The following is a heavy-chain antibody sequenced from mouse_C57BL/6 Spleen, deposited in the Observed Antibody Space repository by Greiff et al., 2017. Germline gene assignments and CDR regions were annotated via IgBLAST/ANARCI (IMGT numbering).Heavy chain of an antibody. Sequence: EVQVVESGGGLVQPGGSMKLSCVASGFTFSNYWMNWVRQSPEKGLEWVAQIRLKSDNYATHYAESVKGRFTISRDDSQSSVYLQMNNLRAEDTGIYYCTRLLRAHWYFDVWGTGTTVTVSS. CDR1: GFTFSNYW. D-gene: IGHD2-3*01. J-gene: IGHJ1*03. V-gene: IGHV6-3*01. CDR2: IRLKSDNYAT. CDR3: TRLLRAHWYFDV.